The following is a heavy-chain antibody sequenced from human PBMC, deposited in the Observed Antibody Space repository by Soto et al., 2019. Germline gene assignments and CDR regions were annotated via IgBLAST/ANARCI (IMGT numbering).Heavy chain of an antibody. CDR3: ARELTTYYYDSSGYGADAFDI. J-gene: IGHJ3*02. CDR1: GGSISSGDYY. Sequence: SETLSLTCTVSGGSISSGDYYWSWIRQPPGKGLEWIGYIYYSGSTYYNPSLKSRVTISVDTSKNQFSLKLSSVTAADTAVYYCARELTTYYYDSSGYGADAFDIWGQGTMVT. CDR2: IYYSGST. V-gene: IGHV4-30-4*01. D-gene: IGHD3-22*01.